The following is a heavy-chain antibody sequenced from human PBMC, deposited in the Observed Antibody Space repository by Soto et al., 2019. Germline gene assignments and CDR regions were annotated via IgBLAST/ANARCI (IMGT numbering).Heavy chain of an antibody. CDR1: GGTFRNSA. V-gene: IGHV1-69*12. Sequence: QVQLVQSGAEVKKPGSSVKGSCNVSGGTFRNSAIDWERLAPGHGLEWLGGLVLIFGTTYYTQKFRGRSTIIANDSTTTAYLKKSSVRSEDTAIYYCARVEAVASLYTYHGMDVWGQGTAVTVSS. CDR3: ARVEAVASLYTYHGMDV. CDR2: LVLIFGTT. J-gene: IGHJ6*02. D-gene: IGHD5-12*01.